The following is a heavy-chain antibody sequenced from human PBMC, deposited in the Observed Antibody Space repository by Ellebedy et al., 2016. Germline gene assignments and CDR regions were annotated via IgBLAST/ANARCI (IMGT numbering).Heavy chain of an antibody. D-gene: IGHD3-3*01. CDR2: IRSKAYGGTT. CDR3: TRNRRFLESFYFDY. CDR1: GFTFGDYA. Sequence: GGSLRLXXTASGFTFGDYAMSWFRQAPGKGLEWVGFIRSKAYGGTTEYAASVKGRFTISRDDSKSIAYLQMNSLKTEDTAVYYCTRNRRFLESFYFDYWGQGTLVTVSS. V-gene: IGHV3-49*03. J-gene: IGHJ4*02.